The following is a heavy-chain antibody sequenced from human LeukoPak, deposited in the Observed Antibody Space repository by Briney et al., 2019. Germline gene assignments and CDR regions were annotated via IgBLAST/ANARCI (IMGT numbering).Heavy chain of an antibody. CDR3: AKNQMRNWFGP. CDR1: GSTFSSYG. Sequence: GGSLRLSCAASGSTFSSYGMHWLRQSPGKGLEWVAFIRYDGSNKYYADSMKGRFTISRDNSKNSLYLQMNSLRTEDTAVYYCAKNQMRNWFGPWGQGTLVTVSS. D-gene: IGHD5-24*01. J-gene: IGHJ5*02. CDR2: IRYDGSNK. V-gene: IGHV3-30*02.